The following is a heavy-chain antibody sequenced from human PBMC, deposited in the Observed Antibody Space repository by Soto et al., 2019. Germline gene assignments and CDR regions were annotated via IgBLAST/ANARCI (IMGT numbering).Heavy chain of an antibody. Sequence: ASVKVSCKASGGTLSSYAISWVRQAPGQGLEWMGGIIPIFGTANYAQKFQGRVTITADESTSTAYMELSSLRSEDTAVYYCALYYDSSGYYPFDYWGQGTLVTVSS. D-gene: IGHD3-22*01. CDR3: ALYYDSSGYYPFDY. CDR2: IIPIFGTA. CDR1: GGTLSSYA. J-gene: IGHJ4*02. V-gene: IGHV1-69*13.